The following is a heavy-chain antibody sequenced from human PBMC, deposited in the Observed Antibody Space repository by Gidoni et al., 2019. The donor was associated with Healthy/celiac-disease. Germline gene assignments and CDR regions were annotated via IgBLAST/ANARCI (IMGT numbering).Heavy chain of an antibody. D-gene: IGHD1-7*01. Sequence: QVQLQQWGAGLLKPSETLSLTCAVYGGSFSGYYWSWIRQPPGKGLEWIGEHNHSGSTNYNPSLKSRVTISVDTSKNQFSLKLSSVTAADTAVYYCARGRYSWNWGTMDYFDYWGQGTLVTVSS. J-gene: IGHJ4*02. V-gene: IGHV4-34*01. CDR1: GGSFSGYY. CDR2: HNHSGST. CDR3: ARGRYSWNWGTMDYFDY.